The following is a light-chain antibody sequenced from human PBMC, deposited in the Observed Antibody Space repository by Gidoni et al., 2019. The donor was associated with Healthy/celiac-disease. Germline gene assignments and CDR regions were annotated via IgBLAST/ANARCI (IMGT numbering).Light chain of an antibody. Sequence: DIQMTQSPSSLSASVGDRVTITCRASQSISSYLNWYQQKPGKAPKPLIYAASSLQRGVPSRFSGSGSGTDFTLTISSLQPEDFATYYCQQSYSTPITFGQGTRLEIK. CDR2: AAS. V-gene: IGKV1-39*01. J-gene: IGKJ5*01. CDR3: QQSYSTPIT. CDR1: QSISSY.